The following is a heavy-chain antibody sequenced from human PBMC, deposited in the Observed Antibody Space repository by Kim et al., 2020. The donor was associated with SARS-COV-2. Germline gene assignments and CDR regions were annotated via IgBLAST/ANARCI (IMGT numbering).Heavy chain of an antibody. Sequence: GGSLRLSCAASGFTFSSYGMHWVRQAPGKGLEWVAVIWYDGSNKYYADSVKGRFTISRDNSKNTLYLQMNSLRAEDTAVYYCARDTVGAAAGGGYYGMDVWGQGTTVTVSS. V-gene: IGHV3-33*01. J-gene: IGHJ6*02. CDR3: ARDTVGAAAGGGYYGMDV. CDR2: IWYDGSNK. D-gene: IGHD6-13*01. CDR1: GFTFSSYG.